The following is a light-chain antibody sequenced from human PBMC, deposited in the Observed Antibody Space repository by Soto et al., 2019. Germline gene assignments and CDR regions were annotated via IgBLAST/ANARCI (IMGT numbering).Light chain of an antibody. CDR2: DAS. V-gene: IGKV3-20*01. J-gene: IGKJ4*01. CDR1: QSISGRY. CDR3: QQYGSSPFT. Sequence: PGERASLSCRASQSISGRYLAWYQQKPGQAPRLLIYDASSRATGIPDRFSGSGSGTDFILTISRLEPEDFAVYYCQQYGSSPFTFGGGTKVEIK.